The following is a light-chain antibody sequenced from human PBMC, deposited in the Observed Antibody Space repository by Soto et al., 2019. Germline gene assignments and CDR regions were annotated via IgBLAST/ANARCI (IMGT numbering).Light chain of an antibody. V-gene: IGKV3-15*01. CDR1: QSVSSY. Sequence: EIVLTQSPATLSLSPGERGTVSCRASQSVSSYLAWYQQKPGQAPRLLIYGASTRATGIPARFSGSGSGTEFTLTISSLQSEDFAVYYCQQYNNWPRTFGQGTKVDIK. CDR3: QQYNNWPRT. CDR2: GAS. J-gene: IGKJ1*01.